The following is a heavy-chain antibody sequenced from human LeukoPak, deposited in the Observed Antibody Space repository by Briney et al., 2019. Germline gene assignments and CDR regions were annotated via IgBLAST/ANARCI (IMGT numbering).Heavy chain of an antibody. Sequence: SQTLSLTCAISGDSFSSNSVTWNWIRQSPSRGLEWLGRTYYRSTWYNDYAVSVRGQITVNPDTSKNQFSLHLNSVTPEDMAVYYCARRLTQYDCFDPWGQGILVTVSS. CDR3: ARRLTQYDCFDP. D-gene: IGHD2-2*01. CDR2: TYYRSTWYN. CDR1: GDSFSSNSVT. J-gene: IGHJ5*02. V-gene: IGHV6-1*01.